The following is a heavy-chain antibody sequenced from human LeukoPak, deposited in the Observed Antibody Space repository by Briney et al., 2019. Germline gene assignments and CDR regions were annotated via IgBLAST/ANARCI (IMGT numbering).Heavy chain of an antibody. Sequence: GGSLRLSCAASGFTFSSYWMTWVRQAPGKGLEWVANIKQVGDEKYYVDSVRGRFTISRDNAKNSLYLQMNSLRAEDTAVYYCAELGITMIGGVWGKGTTVTISS. CDR2: IKQVGDEK. V-gene: IGHV3-7*01. D-gene: IGHD3-10*02. CDR3: AELGITMIGGV. CDR1: GFTFSSYW. J-gene: IGHJ6*04.